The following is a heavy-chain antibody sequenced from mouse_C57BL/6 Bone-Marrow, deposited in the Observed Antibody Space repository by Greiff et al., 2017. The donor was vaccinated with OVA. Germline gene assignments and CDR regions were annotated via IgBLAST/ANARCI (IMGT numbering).Heavy chain of an antibody. D-gene: IGHD1-1*01. V-gene: IGHV5-12*01. CDR1: GFTFSDYY. Sequence: EVQRVESGGGLVQPGGSLKLSCAASGFTFSDYYMYWVRQTPEKRLEWVAYISNGGGSTYYPDTVKGRFTISRDNAKNTLYLQMSRLKSEDTAMYYCARRITTGAMDYWGQGTSVTVSS. CDR2: ISNGGGST. J-gene: IGHJ4*01. CDR3: ARRITTGAMDY.